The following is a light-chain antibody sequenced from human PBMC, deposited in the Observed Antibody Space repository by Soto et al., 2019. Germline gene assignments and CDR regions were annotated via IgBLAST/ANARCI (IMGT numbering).Light chain of an antibody. CDR3: QQRSNWPPIT. V-gene: IGKV3-11*01. CDR2: DAS. J-gene: IGKJ5*01. Sequence: EIVLTQSPATLSLSPGARAPLSCRASQSVSSDLAWYQQKPGQAPRLLIYDASNRATGIPARFSGSGSGTDFTLTISSLEAEDFAVYDCQQRSNWPPITFGQGTRLEI. CDR1: QSVSSD.